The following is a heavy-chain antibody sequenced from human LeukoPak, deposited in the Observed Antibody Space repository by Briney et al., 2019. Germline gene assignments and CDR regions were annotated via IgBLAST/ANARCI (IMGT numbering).Heavy chain of an antibody. CDR2: ISWNSGSI. CDR3: AKGASGSSWPEFDY. V-gene: IGHV3-9*01. Sequence: PGGSLRLSCAASGFTFDDYAMHWVRQAPGKGLEWVSGISWNSGSIGYADSVKGRFTISRDNAKNSLYLQMNSLRAKDTALYYCAKGASGSSWPEFDYWGQGTLVTVPS. D-gene: IGHD6-13*01. CDR1: GFTFDDYA. J-gene: IGHJ4*02.